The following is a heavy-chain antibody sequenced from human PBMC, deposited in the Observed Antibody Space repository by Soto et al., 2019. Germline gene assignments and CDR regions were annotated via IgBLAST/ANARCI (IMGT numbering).Heavy chain of an antibody. J-gene: IGHJ4*02. CDR3: ARDATGGNFDY. D-gene: IGHD1-1*01. CDR2: IYYSGST. V-gene: IGHV4-59*01. CDR1: GGSISSYY. Sequence: ASETLSLTCTVSGGSISSYYWSWIRQPPGKGLEWIGYIYYSGSTNYNPSLKSRVTISVDTSKNQFSLKLSSVTAADTAVYYCARDATGGNFDYWGQGTLVTVSS.